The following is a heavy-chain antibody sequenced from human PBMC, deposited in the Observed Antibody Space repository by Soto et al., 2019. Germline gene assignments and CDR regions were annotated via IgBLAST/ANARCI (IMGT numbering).Heavy chain of an antibody. D-gene: IGHD6-6*01. CDR3: ARAVGYSSSSKFDY. CDR1: GGSFSGYY. CDR2: INHSGST. V-gene: IGHV4-34*01. J-gene: IGHJ4*02. Sequence: PSETLSLTCAVYGGSFSGYYWSWIRQPPGKGLEWIGEINHSGSTNYNPSLKSRVTISVDTSKNQFSLKLSSVTAADTAVYYCARAVGYSSSSKFDYWGQGTLVTVSS.